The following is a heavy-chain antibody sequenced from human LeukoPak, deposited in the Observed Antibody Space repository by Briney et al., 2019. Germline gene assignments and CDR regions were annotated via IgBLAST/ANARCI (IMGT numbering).Heavy chain of an antibody. CDR3: ARHVVGNYDLLSFDY. CDR2: MFYSGNT. CDR1: GGSIISSSYY. Sequence: SESLSLTCGVSGGSIISSSYYWGWIRQPPGKGLEWIASMFYSGNTYYNPSLKSRVTMSVDTTENQFSLKLSSVTAADTAVYYCARHVVGNYDLLSFDYWGQGSLVTVSS. J-gene: IGHJ4*02. D-gene: IGHD2-21*01. V-gene: IGHV4-39*01.